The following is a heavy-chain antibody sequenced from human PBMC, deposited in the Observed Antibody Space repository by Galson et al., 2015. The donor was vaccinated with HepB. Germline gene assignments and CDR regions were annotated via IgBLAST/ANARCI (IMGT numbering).Heavy chain of an antibody. D-gene: IGHD3-22*01. CDR3: ARDDYYDSSGYYYYEDY. CDR1: GFTFSSYW. Sequence: SLRLSCAASGFTFSSYWMSWVRQAPGKGLEWVANIKQDGSEKYYVDSVKGRFTISRDNAKNSLYLQMNSLRAEDTAVYYCARDDYYDSSGYYYYEDYWGQGTLVTVSS. CDR2: IKQDGSEK. J-gene: IGHJ4*02. V-gene: IGHV3-7*03.